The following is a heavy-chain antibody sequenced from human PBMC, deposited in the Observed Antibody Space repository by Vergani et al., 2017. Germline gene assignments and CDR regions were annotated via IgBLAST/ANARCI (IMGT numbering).Heavy chain of an antibody. J-gene: IGHJ4*02. CDR3: ARDPSNSVGRNIYGDS. Sequence: QVQLVQSGAEVKKPGSSVKVSCKASGGTFSSYAISWVRQAPGQGLEWMGGIIPIFGTANYAQKFQGRLTMTKDTSTNTAYMELRSLRSDDTAVYFCARDPSNSVGRNIYGDSWGQGTLVTVSS. CDR2: IIPIFGTA. V-gene: IGHV1-69*05. CDR1: GGTFSSYA. D-gene: IGHD5-18*01.